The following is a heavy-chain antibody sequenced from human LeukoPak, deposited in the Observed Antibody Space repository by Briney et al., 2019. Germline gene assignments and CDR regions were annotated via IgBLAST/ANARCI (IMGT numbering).Heavy chain of an antibody. CDR1: GGSISSGDYY. D-gene: IGHD6-19*01. Sequence: SSETLSLTCTVSGGSISSGDYYWSWIRQPPGKGLEWIGYIYYSGSTNYNPSLKSRVTISVDTSKNHFSLKLSSVTAADTAVYYCARVTTVAGSDYFDYWGQGTPVTVSS. CDR2: IYYSGST. CDR3: ARVTTVAGSDYFDY. J-gene: IGHJ4*02. V-gene: IGHV4-61*03.